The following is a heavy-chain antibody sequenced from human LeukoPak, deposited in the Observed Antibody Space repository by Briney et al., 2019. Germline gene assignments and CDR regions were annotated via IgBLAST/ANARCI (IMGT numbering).Heavy chain of an antibody. CDR3: ARACGGDCYALDI. V-gene: IGHV4-30-2*01. Sequence: PSQTLSLTCAVSGGSISSGGYSWSWIRQPPGRGLEWIGYIYHSGSTYYNPSLKSRVTISVDRSKNQFSLKLSSVTAADTAVYYCARACGGDCYALDIWGQGTMVTVSS. D-gene: IGHD2-21*02. CDR1: GGSISSGGYS. J-gene: IGHJ3*02. CDR2: IYHSGST.